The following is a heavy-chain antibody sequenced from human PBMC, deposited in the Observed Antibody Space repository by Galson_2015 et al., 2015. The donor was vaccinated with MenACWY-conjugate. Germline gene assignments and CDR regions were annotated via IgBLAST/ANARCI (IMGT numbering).Heavy chain of an antibody. CDR1: GYTFTHYA. J-gene: IGHJ4*01. CDR3: ATLGTTVTAFDY. V-gene: IGHV7-4-1*02. Sequence: SLKVSCTASGYTFTHYAINWVRQAPGQGLEWIGWINTNTGNTSYAEGFTGRFAFSLDTSVSTAYLQISSLKAEDTAVYYCATLGTTVTAFDYWGQGTLVTVSS. D-gene: IGHD4-17*01. CDR2: INTNTGNT.